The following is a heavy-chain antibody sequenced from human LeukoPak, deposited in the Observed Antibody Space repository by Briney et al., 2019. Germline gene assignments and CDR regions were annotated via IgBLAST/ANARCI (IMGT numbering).Heavy chain of an antibody. Sequence: SVTVSCKASGGTFSSYAISWVRQAPGQGLEWMGRIIPILGIANYAQKFQGRVTITADKSTSTAYMELSSLRSEDTAVYYCARERIAAAGYYYYGMDVWGQGTTVTVSS. V-gene: IGHV1-69*04. CDR1: GGTFSSYA. D-gene: IGHD6-13*01. J-gene: IGHJ6*02. CDR3: ARERIAAAGYYYYGMDV. CDR2: IIPILGIA.